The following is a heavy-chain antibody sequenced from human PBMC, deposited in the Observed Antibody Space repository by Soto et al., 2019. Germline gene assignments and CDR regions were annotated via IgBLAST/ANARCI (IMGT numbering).Heavy chain of an antibody. V-gene: IGHV1-18*01. CDR1: GYTLNNYG. CDR2: ITTYNNIT. D-gene: IGHD6-19*01. Sequence: QVQLVQSGVEVKKPGASVTVSCKASGYTLNNYGITWVRQAPGQGLEWMGWITTYNNITKYAQRRQGRVTMITDTSTNTGHMELRSLRSDDTAIYYCARAPLYNSGWYGEWFDSWGQGTLVIVSS. CDR3: ARAPLYNSGWYGEWFDS. J-gene: IGHJ5*01.